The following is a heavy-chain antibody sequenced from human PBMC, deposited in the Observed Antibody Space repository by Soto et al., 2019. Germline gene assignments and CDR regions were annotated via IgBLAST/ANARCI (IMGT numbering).Heavy chain of an antibody. Sequence: ETLSLTCAVSGYSISSGYHWGWIRQPPGKGLEWIGSIYHSGSTYYNPSLKSRVTISVDTSKNQFSLKLSSVTAADTAVYYCARSSGSYRWGVDYWGQGTLVTVSS. CDR1: GYSISSGYH. J-gene: IGHJ4*02. V-gene: IGHV4-38-2*01. D-gene: IGHD1-26*01. CDR2: IYHSGST. CDR3: ARSSGSYRWGVDY.